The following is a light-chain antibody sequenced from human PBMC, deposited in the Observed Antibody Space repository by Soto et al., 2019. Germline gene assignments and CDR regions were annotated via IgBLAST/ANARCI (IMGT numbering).Light chain of an antibody. Sequence: IVLTQSPDTLSLSPGERATLSCMASQSGSSSYLAWYQQRPGQPPRLLIYGVFTRADDIPDRFSGSGSGTDFTLTISSLQPEDFAVYYCQHYGYPQWTFGQGTKVDIK. V-gene: IGKV3-20*01. CDR1: QSGSSSY. CDR2: GVF. CDR3: QHYGYPQWT. J-gene: IGKJ1*01.